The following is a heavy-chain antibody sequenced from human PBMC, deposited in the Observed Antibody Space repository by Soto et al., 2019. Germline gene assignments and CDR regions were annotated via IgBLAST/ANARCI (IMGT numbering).Heavy chain of an antibody. CDR3: AREMPSTAAAYFYYGLNV. Sequence: SVKVSCKASGYTFTSYDINWVRQATGQGLEWMGGIIPIFGTANYAQKFQGRLTITADGSTDTVYMMLTSLKSEDTAVYYCAREMPSTAAAYFYYGLNVWGQGTSVTVSS. J-gene: IGHJ6*02. CDR1: GYTFTSYD. D-gene: IGHD6-13*01. V-gene: IGHV1-69*13. CDR2: IIPIFGTA.